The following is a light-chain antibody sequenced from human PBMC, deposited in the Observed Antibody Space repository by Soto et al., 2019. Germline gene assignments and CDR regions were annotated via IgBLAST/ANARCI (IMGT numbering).Light chain of an antibody. CDR3: QQRVNLPPT. CDR2: DAS. V-gene: IGKV3-11*01. CDR1: QSVSDY. Sequence: VLTQSPASLSLSPGERATLSCRAGQSVSDYLAWYQQKPGQPPRLLFFDASNRATGVPDRFSAGGSGTDFTLIISSLEPEDFAVYYCQQRVNLPPTFGGGTKVEI. J-gene: IGKJ4*01.